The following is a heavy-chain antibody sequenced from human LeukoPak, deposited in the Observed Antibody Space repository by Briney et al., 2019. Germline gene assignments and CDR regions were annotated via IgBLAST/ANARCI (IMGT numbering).Heavy chain of an antibody. V-gene: IGHV3-53*01. D-gene: IGHD3-3*01. CDR1: GFTVSSNY. Sequence: GGSLRLSCAASGFTVSSNYMSWVRQAPGKGLEWVSVIYSGGSTYYADSVKGRFTISRDNSKNTPYLQMNSLRAEDTAVYYCAKANYDFWSGYQGWGQGTLVTVSS. CDR3: AKANYDFWSGYQG. J-gene: IGHJ4*02. CDR2: IYSGGST.